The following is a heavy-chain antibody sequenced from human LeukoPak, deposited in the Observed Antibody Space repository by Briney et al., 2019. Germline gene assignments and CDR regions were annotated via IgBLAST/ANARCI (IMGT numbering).Heavy chain of an antibody. J-gene: IGHJ4*02. V-gene: IGHV3-23*01. CDR2: ISGSGGST. Sequence: PGGSLRLSCAASGFTFSSYAISSVRQAPGKWLEWVSAISGSGGSTYYAHSVKGRFTISRDNSKNTLYLQMNSLTAEDTAVYYCANTALWFGELYYWGQGTLVTVSS. CDR3: ANTALWFGELYY. CDR1: GFTFSSYA. D-gene: IGHD3-10*01.